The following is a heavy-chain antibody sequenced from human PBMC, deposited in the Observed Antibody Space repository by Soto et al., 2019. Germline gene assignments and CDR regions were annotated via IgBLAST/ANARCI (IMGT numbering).Heavy chain of an antibody. CDR3: AXVPDV. J-gene: IGHJ6*02. V-gene: IGHV4-30-2*01. CDR1: GGSMSSGGYS. Sequence: QLQLQESGSGLVKPSQTLSLTCAVSGGSMSSGGYSWSWIRQPPGKGLEWIGYIYHNGSPYYNPXXXXXXXXXXXXXXXXXXXXXXXXXXXXXXXXXXAXVPDVWGQGTTVTVSS. CDR2: IYHNGSP. D-gene: IGHD2-2*01.